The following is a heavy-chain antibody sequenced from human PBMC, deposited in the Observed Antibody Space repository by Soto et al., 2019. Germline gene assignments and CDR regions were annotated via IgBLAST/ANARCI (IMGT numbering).Heavy chain of an antibody. CDR3: ASMGYHYGSGSYPLDY. V-gene: IGHV4-59*08. CDR1: GGSISSYY. J-gene: IGHJ4*02. D-gene: IGHD3-10*01. Sequence: QVQLQESGPGLVKPSETLSLTCTVSGGSISSYYWTWIRQPPGKGLEWIGFIYNSGSTHYNPSLRSRVTISVDTTQNQFALKLRSVSAADTAVYYCASMGYHYGSGSYPLDYWGQGTLVTVS. CDR2: IYNSGST.